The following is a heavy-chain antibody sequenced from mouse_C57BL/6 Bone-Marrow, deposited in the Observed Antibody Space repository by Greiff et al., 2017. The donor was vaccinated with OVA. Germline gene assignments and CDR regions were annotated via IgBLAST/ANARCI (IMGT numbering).Heavy chain of an antibody. CDR2: INPYNGGT. V-gene: IGHV1-19*01. D-gene: IGHD2-4*01. CDR1: GYTFTDYY. J-gene: IGHJ4*01. CDR3: ARKIDYDYDRAMDY. Sequence: EVQLQQSGPVLVKPGASVKMSCKASGYTFTDYYMNWVKQSHGKSLEWIGVINPYNGGTSYNQKFKGKATLTVDKSSSTAYMELNSLTSEDSAVYYCARKIDYDYDRAMDYWGQGTSVTVSS.